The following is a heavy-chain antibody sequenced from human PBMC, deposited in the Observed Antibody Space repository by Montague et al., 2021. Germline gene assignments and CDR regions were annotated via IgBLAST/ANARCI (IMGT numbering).Heavy chain of an antibody. CDR1: GGAISSSSCY. CDR2: IYYSGST. V-gene: IGHV4-39*01. Sequence: SETLSLTCNVSGGAISSSSCYWGWIRQPPGKGLEWIGSIYYSGSTYYSPSLKSRVTISADTSQKQFSLKLRSVTAADTAVYYWARTSKFREDEGNYYYNALDVWGQGTTVTVSS. CDR3: ARTSKFREDEGNYYYNALDV. D-gene: IGHD2-15*01. J-gene: IGHJ6*02.